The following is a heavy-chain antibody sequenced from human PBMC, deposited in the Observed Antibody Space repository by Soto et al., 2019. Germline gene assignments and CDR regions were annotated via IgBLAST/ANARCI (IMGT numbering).Heavy chain of an antibody. CDR2: ISSDGNYK. V-gene: IGHV3-30*18. Sequence: QVQLVESGGGVVQPGRSLRLSCAASGFTFSSYGIHWVRQAPTKGLEWVALISSDGNYKYYADSVKGRFTISRDNSKSTLYLQMNSLRPEDTAMYYCAKCAVEMATITGPDFWGQGTLVTVSS. CDR3: AKCAVEMATITGPDF. D-gene: IGHD5-12*01. CDR1: GFTFSSYG. J-gene: IGHJ4*02.